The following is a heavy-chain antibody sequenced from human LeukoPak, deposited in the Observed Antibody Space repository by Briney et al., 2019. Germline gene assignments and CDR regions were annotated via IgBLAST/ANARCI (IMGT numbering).Heavy chain of an antibody. D-gene: IGHD3-10*01. CDR1: GFTISTYG. CDR3: ARGGFNMVRGVIIPSNSYFYYMDI. Sequence: PGGSLRLSCAASGFTISTYGMSWVRQAPGKGLEWVSSISGGTTYYADALKGRFTISRDNAKSSLYLEMNSLRADDTAVYYCARGGFNMVRGVIIPSNSYFYYMDIWGKGTTVTVSS. CDR2: ISGGTT. J-gene: IGHJ6*03. V-gene: IGHV3-21*01.